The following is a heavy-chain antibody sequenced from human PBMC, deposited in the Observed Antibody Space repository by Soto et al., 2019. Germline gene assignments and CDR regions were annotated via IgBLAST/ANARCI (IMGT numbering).Heavy chain of an antibody. J-gene: IGHJ5*02. CDR1: GGSISSGNSYA. CDR3: ARAVAPYLGTWFDP. D-gene: IGHD3-16*01. Sequence: QLQLQESGSGLVKHSQTLSLTCAVSGGSISSGNSYAWSWIRQPPGKGLEWIGSISHTGRTSYNPSLKGRVTMSVDKSKNQFSLKLSSVTAADMAVYYCARAVAPYLGTWFDPWGQGSLVIVSS. V-gene: IGHV4-30-2*01. CDR2: ISHTGRT.